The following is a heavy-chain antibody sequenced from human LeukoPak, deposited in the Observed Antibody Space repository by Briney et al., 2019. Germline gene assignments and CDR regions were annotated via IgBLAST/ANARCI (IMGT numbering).Heavy chain of an antibody. CDR2: ISSSSSTI. V-gene: IGHV3-48*02. D-gene: IGHD3-22*01. CDR3: ARVAKVVVTPYGMDV. Sequence: GGSLRLSCAASGFTFSSYSMNWVRQAPGKGLEWVSYISSSSSTIYYADSVKGRFTISRDNAKNSLYLQMNSLRDEDTAVYYCARVAKVVVTPYGMDVWGQGTTVTVSS. CDR1: GFTFSSYS. J-gene: IGHJ6*02.